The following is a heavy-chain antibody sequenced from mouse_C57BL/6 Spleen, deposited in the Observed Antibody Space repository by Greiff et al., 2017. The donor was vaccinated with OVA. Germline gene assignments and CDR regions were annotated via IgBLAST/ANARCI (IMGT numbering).Heavy chain of an antibody. CDR3: VRRDSSGSFAY. CDR1: GFSFNTYA. CDR2: IRSKSNNYAT. J-gene: IGHJ3*01. V-gene: IGHV10-1*01. D-gene: IGHD3-2*02. Sequence: EVKLQESGGGLVQPKGSLKLSCAASGFSFNTYAMNWVRQAPGKGLEWVARIRSKSNNYATYYADSVKDRFTISRDDSESMLYLQMNNLKTEDTAMYYCVRRDSSGSFAYWGQGTLVTVSA.